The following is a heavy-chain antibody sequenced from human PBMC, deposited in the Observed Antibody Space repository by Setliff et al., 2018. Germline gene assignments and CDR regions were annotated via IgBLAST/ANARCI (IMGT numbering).Heavy chain of an antibody. CDR3: AGVDVLTASPF. CDR2: INPTGGST. Sequence: ASVKVSCKASGYTFTSYYMHWVRQAPGQGLEWMGLINPTGGSTSYAQKFQGRVTMTRDTSTSTVFMELSSLRSEDTAVYYCAGVDVLTASPFWGLGTLVTVSS. J-gene: IGHJ4*02. D-gene: IGHD3-9*01. CDR1: GYTFTSYY. V-gene: IGHV1-46*01.